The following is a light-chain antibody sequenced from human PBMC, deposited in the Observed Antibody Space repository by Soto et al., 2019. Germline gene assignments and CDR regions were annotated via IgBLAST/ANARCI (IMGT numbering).Light chain of an antibody. V-gene: IGLV2-14*03. CDR1: SSDVGGFDH. Sequence: QSALTQPASLSVSPGQSITISCTGASSDVGGFDHVSWYQQHPGKVPRLLIYDVSSRPSGVSDRFSGSKSGNTASLTISGLQAEDEADYYCNSFTTTNTYVFGTGTKVTVL. CDR3: NSFTTTNTYV. J-gene: IGLJ1*01. CDR2: DVS.